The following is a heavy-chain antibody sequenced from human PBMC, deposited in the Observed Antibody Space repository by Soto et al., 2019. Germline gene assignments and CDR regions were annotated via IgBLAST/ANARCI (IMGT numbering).Heavy chain of an antibody. CDR2: INAGNGNT. J-gene: IGHJ4*02. D-gene: IGHD5-12*01. CDR1: GYTFTSYA. CDR3: ASGYSGYDFGIPLLDY. V-gene: IGHV1-3*01. Sequence: QVQLVQSGAEVKKPGASVKVSCKASGYTFTSYAMHWVRQAPGQRLEWMGWINAGNGNTKYSQKFQGRVNITRDTYESKAYMELRSLRSEDTAVYYCASGYSGYDFGIPLLDYWGQGTLVTVSS.